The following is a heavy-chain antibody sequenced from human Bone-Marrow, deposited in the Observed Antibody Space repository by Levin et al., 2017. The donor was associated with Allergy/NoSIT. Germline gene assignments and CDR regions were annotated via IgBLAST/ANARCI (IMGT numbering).Heavy chain of an antibody. J-gene: IGHJ3*02. CDR1: DFTFNVYS. Sequence: GGSLRLSCAGSDFTFNVYSVAWVRQASGKGLEWVSSISGGATHIYYADSVKGRFTISRDNAKQSLFLQMNSLRVDDTAVYYCVTIPPYRAFNMWGQGTMVTVSS. V-gene: IGHV3-21*01. D-gene: IGHD2-21*01. CDR3: VTIPPYRAFNM. CDR2: ISGGATHI.